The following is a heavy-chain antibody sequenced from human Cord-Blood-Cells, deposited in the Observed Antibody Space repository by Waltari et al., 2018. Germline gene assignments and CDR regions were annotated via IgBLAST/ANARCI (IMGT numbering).Heavy chain of an antibody. V-gene: IGHV1-2*02. CDR1: GYTFTGYY. J-gene: IGHJ5*02. D-gene: IGHD3-10*01. Sequence: QVQLVQSGAEVKKPGASVKVSCKASGYTFTGYYMHWVRQAPGQGLAWMGWINPNSGGTNYAQKFQGRVTMTRDTSISTAYMELSRLRSDDTAVYYCAREPYGSGSYYNWFDPWGQGTLVTVSS. CDR2: INPNSGGT. CDR3: AREPYGSGSYYNWFDP.